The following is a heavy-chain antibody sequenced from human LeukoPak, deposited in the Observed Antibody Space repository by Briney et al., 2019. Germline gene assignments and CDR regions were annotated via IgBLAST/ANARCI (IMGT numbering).Heavy chain of an antibody. V-gene: IGHV4-38-2*02. CDR3: AKSNGYGLVDI. D-gene: IGHD3-10*01. CDR1: SYSISSGYY. J-gene: IGHJ3*02. Sequence: SETLSLTCTVSSYSISSGYYWGWIRQPPGKGLEWIASIYHSGSTYYSPSLKSRVTISLDTSRNQFSLKLNSVTAADTGVYYCAKSNGYGLVDIWGQGTMVTVSS. CDR2: IYHSGST.